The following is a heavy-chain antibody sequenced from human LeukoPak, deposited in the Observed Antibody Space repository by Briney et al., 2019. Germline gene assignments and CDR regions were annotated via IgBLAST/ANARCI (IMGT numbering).Heavy chain of an antibody. V-gene: IGHV4-38-2*02. CDR1: GYSISRGYS. CDR3: AREELAARRGAFDI. D-gene: IGHD6-6*01. CDR2: IYYRGNT. J-gene: IGHJ3*02. Sequence: SETLSLTCTVSGYSISRGYSWGWIRQPPGKGLEWIGYIYYRGNTNYNPSLRSRVTISVDTSKNQFSLRLTSVTAADTAVYYCAREELAARRGAFDIWGQGSVVSVSS.